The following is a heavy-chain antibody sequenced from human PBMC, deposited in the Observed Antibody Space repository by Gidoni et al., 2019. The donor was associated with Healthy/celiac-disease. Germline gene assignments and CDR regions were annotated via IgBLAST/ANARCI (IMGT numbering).Heavy chain of an antibody. Sequence: EVQLVESGGGLVQPGGSLRLSCAASGFTFSSYWMHWVRQAPGKGLVWVSRINSDGSSTSYADSVKGRFTISRDNAKNTLYLQMNSLRAEDTAVYYCARVGRYDILTGPFDYWGQGTLVTVSS. CDR3: ARVGRYDILTGPFDY. J-gene: IGHJ4*02. V-gene: IGHV3-74*01. D-gene: IGHD3-9*01. CDR2: INSDGSST. CDR1: GFTFSSYW.